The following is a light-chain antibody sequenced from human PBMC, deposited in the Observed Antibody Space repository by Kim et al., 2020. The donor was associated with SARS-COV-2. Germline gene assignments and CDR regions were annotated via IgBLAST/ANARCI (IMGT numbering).Light chain of an antibody. CDR1: QDISNF. CDR3: QQYENLPFT. J-gene: IGKJ3*01. V-gene: IGKV1-33*01. CDR2: DAS. Sequence: DVQMTQSPSSLSASVGDRVTITCQASQDISNFLGWYQQKPGKAPKLLIYDASNLETGVPSRFSGGGSGTDFTFTISNLQPEDIATYYCQQYENLPFTFAPGTKVDIK.